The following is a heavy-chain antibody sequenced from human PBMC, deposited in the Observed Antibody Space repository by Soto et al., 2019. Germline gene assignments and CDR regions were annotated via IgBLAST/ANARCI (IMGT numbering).Heavy chain of an antibody. Sequence: QVQLQESGPGLVKPSQTLSLTCTVSGGSISSGGYYWSWIRQHPGKGLEWIGYIYYSGSTYYNPSLKSRVTISVDTSKNQFSLKLSSVTATDTAVYYCARDLATTVPTGLFDPWGQGTLVTVSS. CDR2: IYYSGST. D-gene: IGHD4-17*01. CDR3: ARDLATTVPTGLFDP. J-gene: IGHJ5*02. V-gene: IGHV4-31*03. CDR1: GGSISSGGYY.